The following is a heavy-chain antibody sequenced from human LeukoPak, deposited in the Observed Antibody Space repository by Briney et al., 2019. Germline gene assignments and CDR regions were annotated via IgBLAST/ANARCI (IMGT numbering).Heavy chain of an antibody. V-gene: IGHV3-7*01. CDR2: IKPDGSEK. CDR1: GFTFSNYY. CDR3: VKGHYDDY. Sequence: AGGSLRLSCVASGFTFSNYYMNWVREAPGKGLEGVANIKPDGSEKDYVDSVKGRFNISRDNTKNSVFVQMNRLRADDTALYYCVKGHYDDYTGQGTLVTVSS. J-gene: IGHJ4*02.